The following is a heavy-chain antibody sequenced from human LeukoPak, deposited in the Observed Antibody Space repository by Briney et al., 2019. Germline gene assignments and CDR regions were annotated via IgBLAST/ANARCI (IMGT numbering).Heavy chain of an antibody. J-gene: IGHJ5*02. CDR3: RGVAQYYYGSGSYKGSRIFDL. CDR2: IYYSGRT. Sequence: PETLSLTCTVSGGSISSHYSSWVRQPPGKGLEWIAYIYYSGRTKYNPYPKRRVTTSLEASKNKSSQTLRSVTGADTTVFYYRGVAQYYYGSGSYKGSRIFDLWGQGTLVTVSS. D-gene: IGHD3-10*01. V-gene: IGHV4-59*11. CDR1: GGSISSHY.